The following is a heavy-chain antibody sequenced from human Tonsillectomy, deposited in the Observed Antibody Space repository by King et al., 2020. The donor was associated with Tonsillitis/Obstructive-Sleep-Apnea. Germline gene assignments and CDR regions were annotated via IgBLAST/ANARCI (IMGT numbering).Heavy chain of an antibody. V-gene: IGHV1-24*01. CDR2: FDPEYGET. J-gene: IGHJ3*02. D-gene: IGHD3-22*01. CDR1: GYTLTELS. Sequence: LQLVQSGAEVKKPGASVKVSCKVSGYTLTELSMHWVRQAAGKGLELMGGFDPEYGETIYAQKFQGRVTMTEDTSTDTAYMELSSLRSEDTAVYYCATEKSPVSRVDAFDIWGQGTMVTVSS. CDR3: ATEKSPVSRVDAFDI.